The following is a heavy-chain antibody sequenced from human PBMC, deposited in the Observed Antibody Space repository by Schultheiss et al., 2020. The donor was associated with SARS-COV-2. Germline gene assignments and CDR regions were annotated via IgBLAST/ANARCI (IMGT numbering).Heavy chain of an antibody. CDR3: AKIASVGTFFDY. D-gene: IGHD6-13*01. CDR1: GFTFSDYY. V-gene: IGHV3-23*01. Sequence: GESLKISCAASGFTFSDYYMSWIRQAPGKGLEWVSAISGSGGSTYYADSVKGRFTISRDNSKNTLYLQMNSLRAEDTAVYYCAKIASVGTFFDYWGQGALVTVSS. CDR2: ISGSGGST. J-gene: IGHJ4*02.